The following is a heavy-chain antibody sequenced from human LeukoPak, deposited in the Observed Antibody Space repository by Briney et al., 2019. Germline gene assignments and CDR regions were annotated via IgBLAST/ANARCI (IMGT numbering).Heavy chain of an antibody. D-gene: IGHD3-10*01. CDR3: ASLDAFSAYFSGSFPDY. CDR2: VDYYNARTRT. Sequence: SETLSLTCTVSGGSITNSDYFWGWIRQPPGKGLEWIANVDYYNARTRTHYNPSLMSRVTIYADNSKNQFSLKFRSVPAAHTAVYSSASLDAFSAYFSGSFPDYWGHGTLVTVSA. J-gene: IGHJ4*01. CDR1: GGSITNSDYF. V-gene: IGHV4-39*01.